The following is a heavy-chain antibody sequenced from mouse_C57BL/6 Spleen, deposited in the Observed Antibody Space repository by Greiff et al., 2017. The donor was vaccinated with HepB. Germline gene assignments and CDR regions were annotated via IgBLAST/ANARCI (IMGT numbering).Heavy chain of an antibody. D-gene: IGHD1-1*01. J-gene: IGHJ2*01. V-gene: IGHV3-6*01. CDR3: ARKLRDFDY. CDR1: GYSITSGYY. Sequence: EVQVVESGPGLVKPSQSLSLTCSVTGYSITSGYYWNWIRQFPGNKLEWMGYISYDGSNNYNPSLKNRISITRDTSKNQFFLKLNSVTTEDTATYYCARKLRDFDYWGQGTTLTVSS. CDR2: ISYDGSN.